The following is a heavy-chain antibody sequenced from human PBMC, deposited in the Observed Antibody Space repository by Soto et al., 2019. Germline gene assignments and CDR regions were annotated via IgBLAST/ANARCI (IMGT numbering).Heavy chain of an antibody. CDR3: ARGQWELGF. D-gene: IGHD1-26*01. CDR1: GGSLNGFY. V-gene: IGHV4-59*01. CDR2: VFYGGRT. J-gene: IGHJ1*01. Sequence: DTLSLTCSVSGGSLNGFYWSWIRQSPGKGLEWIGFVFYGGRTNYNPSLKSRVTMSIDTSKNQFSLRLRSMTAEDAAVYYCARGQWELGFWGQGLRVTVSS.